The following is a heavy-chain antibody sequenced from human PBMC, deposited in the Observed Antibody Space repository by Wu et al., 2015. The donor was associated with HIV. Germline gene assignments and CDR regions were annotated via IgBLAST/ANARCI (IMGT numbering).Heavy chain of an antibody. J-gene: IGHJ1*01. V-gene: IGHV1-18*01. CDR3: ARGIGYSGSYYFXEYFQY. CDR2: ISAYNGNT. Sequence: QVQLVQSGAEVKKPGASVKVSCKASGYTFTSYGISWVRQAPGQGLEWMGWISAYNGNTDYAQNLQDRVTMTTDTSTSTAYMXLRSLRSDDTAMYYCARGIGYSGSYYFXEYFQYWGQGHRRLPSP. D-gene: IGHD1-26*01. CDR1: GYTFTSYG.